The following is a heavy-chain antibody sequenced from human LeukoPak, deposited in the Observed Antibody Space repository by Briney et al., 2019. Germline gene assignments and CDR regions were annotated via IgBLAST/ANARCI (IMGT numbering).Heavy chain of an antibody. V-gene: IGHV1-18*01. CDR3: ARSPTGVGATPDY. J-gene: IGHJ4*02. D-gene: IGHD1-26*01. CDR1: GYSFISYG. CDR2: INPNSGGT. Sequence: VASVKVSCKASGYSFISYGVNWVRQAPGQGLEWMGWINPNSGGTNYAQKLQGRVTMTTDTSTSTAYMELRSLRSDDTAVYYCARSPTGVGATPDYWGQGTLVTVSS.